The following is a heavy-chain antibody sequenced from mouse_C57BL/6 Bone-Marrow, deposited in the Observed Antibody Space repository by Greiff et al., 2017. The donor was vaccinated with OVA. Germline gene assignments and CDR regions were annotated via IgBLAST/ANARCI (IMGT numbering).Heavy chain of an antibody. J-gene: IGHJ3*01. Sequence: EVQLVESGGGLVKPGGSLKLSCAASGFTFSSYGMSWVRQTPDKRLEWVANISSGGSYTYYPDSVKGRFTISRDNAKNTLYLQMSSLKSEDTAMYDCARQRYLERLDRNYGWIGYWGQGTPVTVSA. CDR3: ARQRYLERLDRNYGWIGY. CDR1: GFTFSSYG. CDR2: ISSGGSYT. V-gene: IGHV5-6*01. D-gene: IGHD2-4*01.